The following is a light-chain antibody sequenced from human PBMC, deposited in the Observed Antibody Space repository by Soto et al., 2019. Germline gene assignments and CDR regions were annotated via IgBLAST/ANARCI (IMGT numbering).Light chain of an antibody. CDR3: QQYHNWPPAWT. Sequence: SPGKVCPARGERATLSCRASQSVSNNYLAWYHQKPGQAPGLLIYAASNRATGSPDRFSGSGSGTEFILTISSWQSADLVVYYCQQYHNWPPAWTFGQGTKV. V-gene: IGKV3D-15*01. CDR2: AAS. J-gene: IGKJ1*01. CDR1: QSVSNN.